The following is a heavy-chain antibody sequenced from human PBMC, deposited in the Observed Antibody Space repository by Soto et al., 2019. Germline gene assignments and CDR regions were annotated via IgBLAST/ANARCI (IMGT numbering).Heavy chain of an antibody. CDR2: IKNKVDGGTT. J-gene: IGHJ4*02. CDR3: TTDPGDYEDF. V-gene: IGHV3-15*01. Sequence: EVQLVESGGDLVKPGGCLRLSCAASGITFTNAWMSWVRQAPGKGLEWVGRIKNKVDGGTTDYAAPVRGRFPISRDDSKNTLFLQMNSLETEDTAVYYCTTDPGDYEDFWGQGTLVTVSS. CDR1: GITFTNAW. D-gene: IGHD4-17*01.